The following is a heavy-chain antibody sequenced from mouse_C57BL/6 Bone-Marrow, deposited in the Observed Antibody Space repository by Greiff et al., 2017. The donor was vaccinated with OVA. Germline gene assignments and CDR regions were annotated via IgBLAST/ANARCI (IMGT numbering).Heavy chain of an antibody. V-gene: IGHV1-47*01. CDR1: GYTFTTYP. Sequence: QVHVKQSGAELVKPGASVKMSCKASGYTFTTYPIEWMKQNHGKSLEWIGNFHPYNDDTKYNEQFKGKATLTVEKSSSTVYLEVRRLTSDDSAVYYCARKVTTVVATDWYFDVWGTGTTVTVSS. J-gene: IGHJ1*03. CDR3: ARKVTTVVATDWYFDV. D-gene: IGHD1-1*01. CDR2: FHPYNDDT.